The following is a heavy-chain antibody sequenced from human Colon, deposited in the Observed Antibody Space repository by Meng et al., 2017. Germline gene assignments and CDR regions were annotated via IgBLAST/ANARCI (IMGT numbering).Heavy chain of an antibody. CDR1: GYSLSGYY. CDR3: AKIHLGDSGLDY. CDR2: INADSGGT. J-gene: IGHJ4*02. D-gene: IGHD6-19*01. Sequence: VASGAEVKKPGASVKVSCKASGYSLSGYYMHWVRQVPGQGLEWMGRINADSGGTNYAEKFQGRVTLTRDTSINTAYMEVTSLRSDDTAVYYCAKIHLGDSGLDYWGQGTLVTVSS. V-gene: IGHV1-2*06.